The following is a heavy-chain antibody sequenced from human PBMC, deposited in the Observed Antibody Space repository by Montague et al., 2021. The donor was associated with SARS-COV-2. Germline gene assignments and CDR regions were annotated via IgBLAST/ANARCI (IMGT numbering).Heavy chain of an antibody. CDR1: GFSLSTSGMC. CDR3: ARGPRITMIVVVITDIWFDP. Sequence: VKPTQTLTLTCTFSGFSLSTSGMCVSWIRQPPGKGLEWIGEINHSGSTNYNPSLKSRVTISVDTSKNQFSLKLSSVTAADAAVYYCARGPRITMIVVVITDIWFDPWGQGTLVTVSS. CDR2: INHSGST. J-gene: IGHJ5*02. V-gene: IGHV4-30-2*01. D-gene: IGHD3-22*01.